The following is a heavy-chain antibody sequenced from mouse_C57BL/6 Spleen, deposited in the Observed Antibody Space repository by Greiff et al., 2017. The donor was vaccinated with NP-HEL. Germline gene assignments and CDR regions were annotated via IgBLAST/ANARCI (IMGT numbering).Heavy chain of an antibody. D-gene: IGHD1-1*01. J-gene: IGHJ2*01. CDR3: AREVLRSSYFDY. CDR2: INPYNGGT. CDR1: GYTFTDYY. Sequence: EVKLQESGPVLVKPGASVKMSCKASGYTFTDYYMNWVKQSHGKSLEWIGVINPYNGGTSYNQKFKGKATLTVDKSSSTAYMELNSLTSEDSAVYYCAREVLRSSYFDYWGQGTTLTVSS. V-gene: IGHV1-19*01.